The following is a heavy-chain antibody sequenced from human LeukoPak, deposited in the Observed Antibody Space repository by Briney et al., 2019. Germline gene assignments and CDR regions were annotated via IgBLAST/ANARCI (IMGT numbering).Heavy chain of an antibody. D-gene: IGHD3-22*01. CDR3: AKDPWSYYDSSGYYYE. J-gene: IGHJ4*02. CDR1: GFTLSSYA. V-gene: IGHV3-23*01. CDR2: ISGSGGST. Sequence: GGSLRLSCAASGFTLSSYAMSWVRQAPGKGLEWVSAISGSGGSTYYADSVKGRFTISRDNSKNTLYLQMNSLRAEDTAVYYCAKDPWSYYDSSGYYYEWGQGTLVTVSS.